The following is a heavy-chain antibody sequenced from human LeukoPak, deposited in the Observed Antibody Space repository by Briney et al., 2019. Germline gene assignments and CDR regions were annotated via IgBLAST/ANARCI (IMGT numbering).Heavy chain of an antibody. CDR1: GFTFSTYS. CDR3: ARDSGSYYAFDY. D-gene: IGHD1-26*01. CDR2: ISSGSGYI. V-gene: IGHV3-21*01. Sequence: PGGSLRLSCAASGFTFSTYSMNWVRQAPGKELEWVSSISSGSGYIYYADSVKGRFTISRDNAKNSLYLQMNSLRAEDTAVYYCARDSGSYYAFDYWGQGTLVTVSS. J-gene: IGHJ4*02.